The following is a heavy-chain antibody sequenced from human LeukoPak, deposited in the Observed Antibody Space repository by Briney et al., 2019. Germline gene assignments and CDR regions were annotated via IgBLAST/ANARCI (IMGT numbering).Heavy chain of an antibody. J-gene: IGHJ4*02. CDR1: GFTLSSYA. D-gene: IGHD2-2*01. V-gene: IGHV3-30*04. CDR2: ISYDGSNK. CDR3: ASLGYCSSTSCYGFIDY. Sequence: PGGSLRLSCAASGFTLSSYAMHWVRQAPGKGLEWVAVISYDGSNKYYADSVKGRFTISRDNSKNTLYLQMNSLRAEDTAVYYCASLGYCSSTSCYGFIDYWGQGTLVTVSS.